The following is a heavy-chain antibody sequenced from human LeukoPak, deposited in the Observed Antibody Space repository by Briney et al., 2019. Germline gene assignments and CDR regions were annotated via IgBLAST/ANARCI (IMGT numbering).Heavy chain of an antibody. CDR2: IYYSGST. D-gene: IGHD6-13*01. CDR3: VGYSSSWYWDYYYYYMDV. V-gene: IGHV4-39*07. Sequence: SETLSLTCTVSGGSISSSSYYWGWIRQPPGKGLEWIGSIYYSGSTYYNPSLKSRVTISVDTSKNQFSLKLSSVTAADTAVYYCVGYSSSWYWDYYYYYMDVWGKGTTVTVSS. CDR1: GGSISSSSYY. J-gene: IGHJ6*03.